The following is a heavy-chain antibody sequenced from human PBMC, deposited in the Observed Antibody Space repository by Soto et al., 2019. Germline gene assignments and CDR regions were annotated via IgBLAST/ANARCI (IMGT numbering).Heavy chain of an antibody. CDR2: IIPIFGTA. D-gene: IGHD2-2*01. V-gene: IGHV1-69*13. J-gene: IGHJ3*02. CDR3: ARSTCSSTSRYRNAFDI. CDR1: GGTFSSYA. Sequence: TVKVSCKASGGTFSSYAISWVRQARGQVLEWMGGIIPIFGTANYAQKFQGRVTITADESTSTAYMELSSLRSEDTAVYYCARSTCSSTSRYRNAFDIWGQGTMVTVSS.